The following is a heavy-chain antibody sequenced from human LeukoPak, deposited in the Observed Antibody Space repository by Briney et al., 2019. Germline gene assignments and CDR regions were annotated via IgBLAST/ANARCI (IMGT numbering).Heavy chain of an antibody. Sequence: GGSLRLSCAASGFTFSQYAMNWVRQAPGKGLEWVSGISGSGGSTYYADSVKGRFTISRDNSKNTVDLQINGLRAEDTAVYYCAKDSRGRGSSGHYYFDYWGQGTLVTVSS. CDR2: ISGSGGST. J-gene: IGHJ4*02. CDR1: GFTFSQYA. CDR3: AKDSRGRGSSGHYYFDY. D-gene: IGHD3-22*01. V-gene: IGHV3-23*01.